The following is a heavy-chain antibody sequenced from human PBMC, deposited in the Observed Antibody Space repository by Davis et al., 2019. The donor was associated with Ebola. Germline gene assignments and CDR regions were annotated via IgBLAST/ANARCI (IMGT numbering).Heavy chain of an antibody. CDR1: GFTFSSYA. J-gene: IGHJ4*02. Sequence: PSETLSLTCAASGFTFSSYAMSWVRQAPGKGLEWVSAISGSGGSTYYADSVKGRFTISRDNSKNTLYLQMNSLRAEDTAVYYCAKDFGTYPTPAPTWGQGTLVTVSS. V-gene: IGHV3-23*01. CDR3: AKDFGTYPTPAPT. D-gene: IGHD2-2*01. CDR2: ISGSGGST.